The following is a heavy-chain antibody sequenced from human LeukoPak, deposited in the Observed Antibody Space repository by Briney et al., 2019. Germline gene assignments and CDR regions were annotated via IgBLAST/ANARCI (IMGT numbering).Heavy chain of an antibody. D-gene: IGHD2-8*02. CDR1: GGSISSGSYY. CDR3: ARGQPLVGAFDI. V-gene: IGHV4-61*02. J-gene: IGHJ3*02. CDR2: IYTSGST. Sequence: SQTLSLTCTVSGGSISSGSYYWSWIRQPAGKGLEWIGRIYTSGSTNYNPSLKSRVTISMDTSKNQFSLKLSSVTAADTAVYYCARGQPLVGAFDIWGQGTMVTVSS.